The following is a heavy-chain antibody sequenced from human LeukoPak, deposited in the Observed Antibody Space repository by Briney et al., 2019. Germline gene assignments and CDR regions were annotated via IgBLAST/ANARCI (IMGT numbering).Heavy chain of an antibody. CDR2: MYGDGST. V-gene: IGHV3-66*01. Sequence: GGSLRLSCAASGFSVSRNFMTWVRQAPGKGLEWVSIMYGDGSTYNADSVKGSFTISRDNSNNTVFLQMNSLRAEDTAVYYCAKDLELTSSDYWGQGTLVTVSS. D-gene: IGHD3-3*01. CDR3: AKDLELTSSDY. J-gene: IGHJ4*02. CDR1: GFSVSRNF.